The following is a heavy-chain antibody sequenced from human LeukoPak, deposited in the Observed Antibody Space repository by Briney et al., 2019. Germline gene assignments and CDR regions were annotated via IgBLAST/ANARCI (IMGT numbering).Heavy chain of an antibody. Sequence: MTSQTLSLTCTVSGGSISSGSYYWSWIRQPAGKGLEWIGRIYTSGSTNYNPSLKSRVTISVDTSKNQFSLKLNSVTAADTAVYYCAREEKYYDFWSGYDYWGQGTLVTVSS. CDR1: GGSISSGSYY. CDR2: IYTSGST. CDR3: AREEKYYDFWSGYDY. V-gene: IGHV4-61*02. J-gene: IGHJ4*02. D-gene: IGHD3-3*01.